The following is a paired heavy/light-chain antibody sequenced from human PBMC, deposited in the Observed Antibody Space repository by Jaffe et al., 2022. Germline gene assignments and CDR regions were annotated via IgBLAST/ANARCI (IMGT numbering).Heavy chain of an antibody. V-gene: IGHV3-30*02. CDR1: GFTFRSYG. J-gene: IGHJ4*02. Sequence: QVQLVESGGGVVQPGGSLRLSCAASGFTFRSYGMHWVRQAPGKGLEWAAFIRYDGSKTYYADSVKGRFTISRDNSKNTLFLQMNSLRAEDTAIYYCAKDIQYSSGLYYFDYWGQGILVTVSS. D-gene: IGHD6-19*01. CDR3: AKDIQYSSGLYYFDY. CDR2: IRYDGSKT.
Light chain of an antibody. CDR1: SGHSSYG. CDR3: QTWGTGIHWV. Sequence: QLVLTQSPSASASLGASVKLTCTLSSGHSSYGIAWHQQQPEKGPRFLMKLNSDGSHSKGDGIPDRFSVSSSGAERYLTISSLQSEDEADYYCQTWGTGIHWVFGGGTKLTVL. V-gene: IGLV4-69*01. CDR2: LNSDGSH. J-gene: IGLJ3*02.